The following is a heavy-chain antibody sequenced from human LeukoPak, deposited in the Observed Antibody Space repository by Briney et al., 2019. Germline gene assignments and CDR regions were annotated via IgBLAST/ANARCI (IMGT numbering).Heavy chain of an antibody. Sequence: PGGSLRLXCAASGFTFSSYAMSWVRQAPGKELEWVSATSGSGGSTYYADSVKGRFTISRDNSKNTLYLQMNSLRAEDTAVYYCASGSGGYSYDMSPYYYDSSGYYPFDYWGQGALVTVSS. D-gene: IGHD3-22*01. J-gene: IGHJ4*02. CDR2: TSGSGGST. CDR1: GFTFSSYA. CDR3: ASGSGGYSYDMSPYYYDSSGYYPFDY. V-gene: IGHV3-23*01.